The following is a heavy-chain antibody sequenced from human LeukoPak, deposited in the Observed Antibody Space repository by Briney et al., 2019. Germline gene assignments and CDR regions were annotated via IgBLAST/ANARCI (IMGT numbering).Heavy chain of an antibody. CDR2: IIPIFGTA. D-gene: IGHD2-2*03. V-gene: IGHV1-69*05. CDR1: GYTFTSYG. CDR3: ARAGYCSSTSCPIGP. J-gene: IGHJ5*02. Sequence: SVKVSCKASGYTFTSYGISWVRQAPGQGLEWMGGIIPIFGTANYAQKFQGRVTITTDESTSTAYMELSSLRSEDTAVYYCARAGYCSSTSCPIGPWGQGTLVTVSS.